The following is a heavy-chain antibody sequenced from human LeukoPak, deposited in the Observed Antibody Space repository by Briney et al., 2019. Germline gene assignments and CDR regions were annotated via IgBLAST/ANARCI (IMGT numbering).Heavy chain of an antibody. CDR2: ISSNGGST. Sequence: GGSLRLSCAVSGFPFSNSWMYWVRQAPGKGLEYVSAISSNGGSTYYADSVKGRFTISRDNSKNTLYLQMSSLRAEDTAVYYCVKGDIVVVVAAGFDYWGQGTLVTVSS. D-gene: IGHD2-15*01. CDR1: GFPFSNSW. J-gene: IGHJ4*02. CDR3: VKGDIVVVVAAGFDY. V-gene: IGHV3-64D*06.